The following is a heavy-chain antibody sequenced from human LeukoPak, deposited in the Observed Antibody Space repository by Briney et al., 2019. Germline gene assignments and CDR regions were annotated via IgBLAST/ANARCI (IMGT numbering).Heavy chain of an antibody. CDR2: INPKSGVT. V-gene: IGHV1-2*02. Sequence: ASVKVSCKASGYTFTGYHMHWVRQAPEQGLERMGWINPKSGVTNYAQKFQGRVTMTRDTSISTAYMELSRVKSDDTALYYCARSRGFYCSGGSCYSDAFDIWGQGTMVTVSS. J-gene: IGHJ3*02. D-gene: IGHD2-15*01. CDR1: GYTFTGYH. CDR3: ARSRGFYCSGGSCYSDAFDI.